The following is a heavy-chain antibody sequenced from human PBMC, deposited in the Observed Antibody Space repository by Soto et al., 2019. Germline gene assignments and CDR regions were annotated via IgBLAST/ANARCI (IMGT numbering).Heavy chain of an antibody. V-gene: IGHV3-30-3*01. D-gene: IGHD2-2*01. CDR3: ASLSYCISTSCYQDFDY. Sequence: PGESLRLSCAASGFTFSSYAMHWVRQAPGKGLEWVAVISYDGSNKYYADSVKGRFTISRDNSKNTLYLQMNSLRAEDTAVYYCASLSYCISTSCYQDFDYWGQGT. J-gene: IGHJ4*02. CDR2: ISYDGSNK. CDR1: GFTFSSYA.